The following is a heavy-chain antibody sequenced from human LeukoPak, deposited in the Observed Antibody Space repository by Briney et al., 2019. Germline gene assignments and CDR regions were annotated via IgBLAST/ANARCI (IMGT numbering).Heavy chain of an antibody. J-gene: IGHJ3*01. CDR2: ITGDGGGR. V-gene: IGHV3-23*01. D-gene: IGHD1-26*01. Sequence: GGSLRLSCAVSGFTFRSYGVSWLRQAPGKGLEWVSAITGDGGGRYYADAVHGRFTVSPDNIKDTLFLQMNGLRGEDTAVYYCAKESSGSSPEYWGQGTGHRLF. CDR1: GFTFRSYG. CDR3: AKESSGSSPEY.